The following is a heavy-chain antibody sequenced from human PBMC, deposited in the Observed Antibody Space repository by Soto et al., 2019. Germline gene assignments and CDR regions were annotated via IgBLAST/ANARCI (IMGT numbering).Heavy chain of an antibody. CDR3: TRAAAPLRGITPPTKKLRCPDY. J-gene: IGHJ4*02. Sequence: GGSLRLSCTASGFTFGDYAMSWFRQAPGKGLEWVGFIRSKAYGGTTEYAASVKGRFTISSGDSKSIAYLQMNSLKTEDTAVYYCTRAAAPLRGITPPTKKLRCPDYWGQGTLVTVSS. D-gene: IGHD2-15*01. CDR2: IRSKAYGGTT. V-gene: IGHV3-49*03. CDR1: GFTFGDYA.